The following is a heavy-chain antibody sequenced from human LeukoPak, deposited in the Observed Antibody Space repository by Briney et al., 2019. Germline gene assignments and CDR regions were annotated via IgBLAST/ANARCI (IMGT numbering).Heavy chain of an antibody. V-gene: IGHV3-7*01. J-gene: IGHJ5*02. CDR3: ARDAHYSNYGHNWFDP. D-gene: IGHD4-11*01. Sequence: PGGSLRLSCAASGFTFSSYWMSWVRQAPGKGLEWVANIKQDGSEKYYVDSVKGRFTISRDNAKNSLYLQMNSLRAEDTAVYYCARDAHYSNYGHNWFDPWGQGTLVTVSS. CDR2: IKQDGSEK. CDR1: GFTFSSYW.